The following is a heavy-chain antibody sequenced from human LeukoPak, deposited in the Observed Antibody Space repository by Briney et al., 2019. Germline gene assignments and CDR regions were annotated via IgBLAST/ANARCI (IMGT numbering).Heavy chain of an antibody. D-gene: IGHD6-6*01. J-gene: IGHJ4*02. V-gene: IGHV1-18*04. Sequence: ASVKVSCKASGYTFTGYYMHWVRPAPGQGLEWMGWISAYNGNTNYAQKLQGRVTMTTDTSTSTAYMELRSLRSDDTAVYYCARSTNKYSSSSGADYWGQGTLVTVSS. CDR2: ISAYNGNT. CDR3: ARSTNKYSSSSGADY. CDR1: GYTFTGYY.